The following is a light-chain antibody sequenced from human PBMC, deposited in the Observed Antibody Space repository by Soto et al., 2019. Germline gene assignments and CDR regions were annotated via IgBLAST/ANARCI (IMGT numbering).Light chain of an antibody. Sequence: EIVLTQSPATLSLSLGERATLSCRASQNVKNFLAWYQQKPGQAPRLLIHDASNRATGIPARFSGSGSKTDFTLTISRLEPEDFAVYYCQQRFNWPLTFGGGTKVEIK. J-gene: IGKJ4*01. CDR2: DAS. CDR1: QNVKNF. V-gene: IGKV3-11*01. CDR3: QQRFNWPLT.